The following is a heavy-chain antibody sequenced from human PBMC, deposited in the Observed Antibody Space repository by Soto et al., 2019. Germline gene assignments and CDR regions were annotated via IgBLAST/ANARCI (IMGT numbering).Heavy chain of an antibody. Sequence: QVQLVQSGAEVKKPGASVKVSCKASGYTFTSYGISWVRQAPGQGLEWMGWISAYNGNTNYAQKLQGRVTMSTDTSASTAYMDLRRLRSDDTAVYYCARDRGRAAGPKIAAAGKVDYWGQRTLVTVSS. V-gene: IGHV1-18*01. D-gene: IGHD6-13*01. CDR3: ARDRGRAAGPKIAAAGKVDY. CDR2: ISAYNGNT. J-gene: IGHJ4*02. CDR1: GYTFTSYG.